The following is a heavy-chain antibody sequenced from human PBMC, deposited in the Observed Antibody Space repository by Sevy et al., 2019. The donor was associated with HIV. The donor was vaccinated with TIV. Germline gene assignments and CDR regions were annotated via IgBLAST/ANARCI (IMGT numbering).Heavy chain of an antibody. CDR1: GFSFTNAW. J-gene: IGHJ4*02. CDR3: TRYFDGSETYAFDY. D-gene: IGHD3-10*01. CDR2: VKRKTDGGTT. Sequence: GGSLRLSCAASGFSFTNAWMSWVRQAPGKGLEWVGRVKRKTDGGTTDYAAPVKGRLTGSRDDSINTMYLQMNSLKIEDTAVYYYTRYFDGSETYAFDYWGQGALVTVSS. V-gene: IGHV3-15*01.